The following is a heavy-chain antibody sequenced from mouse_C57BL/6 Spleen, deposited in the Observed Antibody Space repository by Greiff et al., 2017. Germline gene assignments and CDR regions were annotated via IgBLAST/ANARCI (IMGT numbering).Heavy chain of an antibody. Sequence: VQLQQPGAELVKPGASVKLSCKASGYTFTSYWMQWVKQRPGQGLEWIGEIDPSDSYTNYNQKFKGKATLTVDTSSSTAYMQLSSLTSEDSAVYYCATAQATPGFAYWGQGTLVTVSA. J-gene: IGHJ3*01. D-gene: IGHD3-2*02. CDR3: ATAQATPGFAY. V-gene: IGHV1-50*01. CDR2: IDPSDSYT. CDR1: GYTFTSYW.